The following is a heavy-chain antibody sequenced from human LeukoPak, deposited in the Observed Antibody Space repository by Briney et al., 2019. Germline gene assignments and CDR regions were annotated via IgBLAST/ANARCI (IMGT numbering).Heavy chain of an antibody. CDR1: GFTFDKYA. V-gene: IGHV3-9*01. Sequence: PGGSLRLSCVASGFTFDKYAMHWVRQVPGKGLGWVSSISWNSGTMDYADSVKGRFTISRDNAKNSLYLQMNSLRAEDTAVYYCARDFYSGYEFFDFWGQGTLVTVSS. CDR3: ARDFYSGYEFFDF. J-gene: IGHJ4*02. CDR2: ISWNSGTM. D-gene: IGHD5-12*01.